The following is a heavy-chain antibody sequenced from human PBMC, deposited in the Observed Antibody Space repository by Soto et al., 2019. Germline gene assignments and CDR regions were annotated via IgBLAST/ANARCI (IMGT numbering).Heavy chain of an antibody. CDR1: GYTFTSYA. J-gene: IGHJ4*02. V-gene: IGHV1-3*01. Sequence: QVQLVQSGAEGKKPGASVKVSCKASGYTFTSYAMHWVRQAPGQRLEWMGWINAGNGNTKYSQKFQGRVNITRDTSASTAYMELSSLRSEDTAVYYCARVIGGWYYFDYWGQGTLVTVSS. CDR2: INAGNGNT. D-gene: IGHD6-19*01. CDR3: ARVIGGWYYFDY.